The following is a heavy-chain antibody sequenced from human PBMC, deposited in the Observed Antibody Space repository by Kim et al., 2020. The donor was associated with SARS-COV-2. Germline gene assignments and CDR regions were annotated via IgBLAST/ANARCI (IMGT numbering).Heavy chain of an antibody. CDR3: ARDGGITIFGVVLRQYYYGMDV. D-gene: IGHD3-3*01. V-gene: IGHV1-3*01. CDR1: GYTFTSYA. CDR2: INAGNGNT. Sequence: ASVKVSCKASGYTFTSYAMHWVRQAPGQRLEWMGWINAGNGNTKYSQKFQGRVTITRDTSTSTAYMELSSLRSEDTAGYYCARDGGITIFGVVLRQYYYGMDVWGQGTTVTVSS. J-gene: IGHJ6*02.